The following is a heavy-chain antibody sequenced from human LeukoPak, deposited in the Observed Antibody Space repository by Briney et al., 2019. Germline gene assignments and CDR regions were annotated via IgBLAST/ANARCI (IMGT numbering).Heavy chain of an antibody. D-gene: IGHD5-18*01. V-gene: IGHV4-38-2*02. CDR1: GYSLSSGYY. Sequence: PSETLSLTCAVSGYSLSSGYYWGWSRPPPGKGLEWIGSIYHSGSTYYNPSLKSRVTISVDTSKNQFSLKLSSVTAADTAVYYCARDSHTAMDYWGQGTLVTVSS. J-gene: IGHJ4*02. CDR3: ARDSHTAMDY. CDR2: IYHSGST.